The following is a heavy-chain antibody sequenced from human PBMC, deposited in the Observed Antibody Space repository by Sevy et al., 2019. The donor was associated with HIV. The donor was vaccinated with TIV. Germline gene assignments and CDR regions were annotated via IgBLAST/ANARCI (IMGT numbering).Heavy chain of an antibody. CDR2: INSDGSST. V-gene: IGHV3-74*01. J-gene: IGHJ6*03. Sequence: GGSLRLSCAASGFTFSSYWMHWVRQAPGKGLVWVSRINSDGSSTSYADSVKGRFTISRDNAKNTLYLQMNSLRAEDTAVYYCARVTGSSSPNYYYYSMDVWGKGTTVTVSS. CDR3: ARVTGSSSPNYYYYSMDV. D-gene: IGHD6-13*01. CDR1: GFTFSSYW.